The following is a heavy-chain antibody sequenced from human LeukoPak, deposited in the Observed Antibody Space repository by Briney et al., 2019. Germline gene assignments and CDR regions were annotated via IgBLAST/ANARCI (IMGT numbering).Heavy chain of an antibody. D-gene: IGHD3-10*01. CDR3: ARRTLLWFGELFGGNWFDP. V-gene: IGHV4-34*01. J-gene: IGHJ5*02. CDR1: GGSFSGYY. Sequence: SETLSLTCAVYGGSFSGYYWSWIRQPPGKGLEWIGEINHSGSTNYNPSLKSRVTISVDTSKNQFSLKLSSVTAADTAVYYCARRTLLWFGELFGGNWFDPWGQGTLVTVSS. CDR2: INHSGST.